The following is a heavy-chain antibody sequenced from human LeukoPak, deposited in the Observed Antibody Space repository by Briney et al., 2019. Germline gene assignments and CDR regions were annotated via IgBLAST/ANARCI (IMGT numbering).Heavy chain of an antibody. V-gene: IGHV4-34*01. CDR1: GGSFSGYC. D-gene: IGHD6-13*01. CDR3: ASLGGAAAGPFDY. Sequence: PSETLSPTCAGNGGSFSGYCWSRIRQPPGKGLEWIGEINHSGSTNYNPSLKSRVTISVDTSKNQFSLKLSSVTAADTAVYYCASLGGAAAGPFDYWGQGTLVTVSS. CDR2: INHSGST. J-gene: IGHJ4*02.